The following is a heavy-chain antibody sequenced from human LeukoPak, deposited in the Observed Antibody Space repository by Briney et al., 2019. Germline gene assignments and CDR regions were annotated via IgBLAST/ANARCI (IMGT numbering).Heavy chain of an antibody. CDR3: ARGGSVYYDSSGYYPLDY. CDR1: GYTFTGYF. CDR2: INPNSGGT. J-gene: IGHJ4*02. D-gene: IGHD3-22*01. Sequence: GASVKVSCKASGYTFTGYFMHWVRQAPGQGLEWMGWINPNSGGTNYAQKFQGRVTMTRDTSISTAYMELSRLRSDDTAVWYCARGGSVYYDSSGYYPLDYWGQGTLVTVSS. V-gene: IGHV1-2*02.